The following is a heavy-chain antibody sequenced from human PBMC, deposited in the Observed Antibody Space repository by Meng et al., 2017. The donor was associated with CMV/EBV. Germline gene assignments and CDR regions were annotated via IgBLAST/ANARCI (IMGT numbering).Heavy chain of an antibody. D-gene: IGHD2-2*01. Sequence: SETLSLTCTVYGGSFSSYYWNWIRQPPGKGLEWIGEFTHRGSTNYNLSLKSRVTISLNTSKNQFSLELTSVTAADTAVYYCARVLPAALYAFDIWGQGTMVTVSS. CDR2: FTHRGST. CDR3: ARVLPAALYAFDI. J-gene: IGHJ3*02. CDR1: GGSFSSYY. V-gene: IGHV4-34*01.